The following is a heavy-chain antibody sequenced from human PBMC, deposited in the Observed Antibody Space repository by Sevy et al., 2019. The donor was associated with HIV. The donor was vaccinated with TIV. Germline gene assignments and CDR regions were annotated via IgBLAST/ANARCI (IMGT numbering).Heavy chain of an antibody. V-gene: IGHV3-30*04. Sequence: GGSLRLSCAASGFTFSTYAMHWVRQAPGKGLEWVAVISYDGSIKYCADSVKGRFTISRDNSKNTLYLQMNSLRPEDTAVYYCAGERTYYYDSSGSDYGYYGMDVWGQGATVTVSS. D-gene: IGHD3-22*01. CDR2: ISYDGSIK. CDR1: GFTFSTYA. J-gene: IGHJ6*02. CDR3: AGERTYYYDSSGSDYGYYGMDV.